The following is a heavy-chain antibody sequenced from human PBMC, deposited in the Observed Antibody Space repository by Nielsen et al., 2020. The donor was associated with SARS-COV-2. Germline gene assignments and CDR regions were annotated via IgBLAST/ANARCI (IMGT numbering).Heavy chain of an antibody. CDR1: GFTFSSYG. D-gene: IGHD5-12*01. V-gene: IGHV3-33*01. CDR2: IWYDGSNK. CDR3: ARDGVATGEFYYYYGMDV. J-gene: IGHJ6*02. Sequence: GGSLRLSCAASGFTFSSYGMHWVRQAPGKGLEWVAVIWYDGSNKYYADSVKGRFTISRDNSKNTLYLQMNSLRAEDTAVYYCARDGVATGEFYYYYGMDVWGQGTTATVSS.